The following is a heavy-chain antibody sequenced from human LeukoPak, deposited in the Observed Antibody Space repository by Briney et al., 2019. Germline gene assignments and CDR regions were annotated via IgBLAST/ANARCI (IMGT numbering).Heavy chain of an antibody. CDR1: GGSFSGYY. CDR3: ARVAAAGTWTDY. Sequence: SETLSLTCAVYGGSFSGYYWSWIRQPPGKGLEWIGEINHSGSTNYNPSLKSRVTISVDTSKNQFSLKLSSVTAADTAVYYCARVAAAGTWTDYWGQGTLVTVSP. J-gene: IGHJ4*02. CDR2: INHSGST. V-gene: IGHV4-34*01. D-gene: IGHD6-13*01.